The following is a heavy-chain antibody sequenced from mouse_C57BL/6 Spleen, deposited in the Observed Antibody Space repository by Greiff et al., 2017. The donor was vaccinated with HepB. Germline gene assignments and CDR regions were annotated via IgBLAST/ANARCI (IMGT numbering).Heavy chain of an antibody. CDR1: GYSITSGYY. CDR3: ARGAVVYWYFDV. J-gene: IGHJ1*03. D-gene: IGHD1-1*01. Sequence: EVKLEESGPGLVKPSQSLSLTCSVTGYSITSGYYWNWIRQFPGNKLEWMGYISYDGSNNYNPSLKNRISITRDTSKNQFFLKLNSVTTEDTATYYCARGAVVYWYFDVWGTGTTVTVSS. V-gene: IGHV3-6*01. CDR2: ISYDGSN.